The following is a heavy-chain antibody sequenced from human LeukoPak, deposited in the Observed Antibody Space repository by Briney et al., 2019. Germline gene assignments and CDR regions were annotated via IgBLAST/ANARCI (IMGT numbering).Heavy chain of an antibody. D-gene: IGHD6-13*01. CDR3: AKDSSSWRNYFDY. CDR1: GFSLSDYY. J-gene: IGHJ4*02. Sequence: GGSLRLSCAASGFSLSDYYMSWIRQAPGKGLEWVSSMSGSGSSTYYADSVKGRFTISRDNSKNTLFLQMNSLRAEDKAVYYCAKDSSSWRNYFDYWGQGALVTVSS. CDR2: MSGSGSST. V-gene: IGHV3-23*01.